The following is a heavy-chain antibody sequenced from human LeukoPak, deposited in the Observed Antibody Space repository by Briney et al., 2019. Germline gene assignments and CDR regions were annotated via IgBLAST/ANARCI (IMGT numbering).Heavy chain of an antibody. V-gene: IGHV3-30*01. CDR2: ISYDGSNK. J-gene: IGHJ3*02. CDR1: GFTFSSYA. CDR3: AREDYYDSSGPGDAFDI. D-gene: IGHD3-22*01. Sequence: GGSLRLSCAASGFTFSSYAMHWVRQAPGKGLEWVAVISYDGSNKYYADSVKGRFTISRDNSKNTLYLQMNSLRAEDTAVYYCAREDYYDSSGPGDAFDIWGQGTMVTVSS.